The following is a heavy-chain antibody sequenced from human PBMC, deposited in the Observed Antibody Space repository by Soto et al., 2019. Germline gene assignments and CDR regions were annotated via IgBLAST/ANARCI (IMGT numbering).Heavy chain of an antibody. V-gene: IGHV4-39*01. D-gene: IGHD6-13*01. J-gene: IGHJ4*02. CDR2: IDYSGST. Sequence: QLQLQESGPGLVKPSETLSLTCTVSGGSISSSSYYWGWIRQPPGKGLEWIGSIDYSGSTYYNPSLKRRVNITVDTSKHQFSLMLSSVTAADTAVYYCASVRGIAAAGSRGDFDYWGQGTLVTVSS. CDR1: GGSISSSSYY. CDR3: ASVRGIAAAGSRGDFDY.